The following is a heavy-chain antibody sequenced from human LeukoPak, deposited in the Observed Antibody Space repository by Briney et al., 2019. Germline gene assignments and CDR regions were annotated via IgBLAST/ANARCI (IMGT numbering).Heavy chain of an antibody. CDR1: GYTFTSYD. CDR3: ARGRRRVPYYYMDV. J-gene: IGHJ6*03. D-gene: IGHD1-1*01. CDR2: MNPNSGNT. V-gene: IGHV1-8*01. Sequence: GASVNVSCKASGYTFTSYDINWVRQATGQGLEWMGWMNPNSGNTGYAQKFQGRVTMTRNTSISTAYMELSSLRSEDTAVYYCARGRRRVPYYYMDVWGKGTTVTVSS.